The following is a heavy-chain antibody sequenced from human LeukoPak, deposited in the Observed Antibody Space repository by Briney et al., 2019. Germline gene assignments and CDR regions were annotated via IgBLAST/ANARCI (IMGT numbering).Heavy chain of an antibody. CDR3: VKGMREGYYGSGSYFSAFDN. D-gene: IGHD3-10*01. CDR2: VSYDGGSQ. CDR1: GFSFRTYG. Sequence: AGGSLRLSCAASGFSFRTYGMHWVRQAPGKGLEWVAIVSYDGGSQYYGDSVKGRFTISRDNSKNTVYLQMNSLKTEDTASYYCVKGMREGYYGSGSYFSAFDNWGQGTVVTVPS. J-gene: IGHJ4*02. V-gene: IGHV3-30*18.